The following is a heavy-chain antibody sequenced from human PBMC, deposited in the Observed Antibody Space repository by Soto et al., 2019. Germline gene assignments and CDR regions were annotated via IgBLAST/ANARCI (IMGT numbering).Heavy chain of an antibody. CDR1: GYTFTGYY. D-gene: IGHD3-22*01. V-gene: IGHV1-2*02. CDR3: AREFAYYYDSSGSL. J-gene: IGHJ4*02. Sequence: ASVKVSCKASGYTFTGYYMHWVRQAPGQGLEWMGWINPNSGGTNYAQKFQGRVTMTRDTSISTAYMELSRLRSDDTAVYYCAREFAYYYDSSGSLWGQGPLVTVSS. CDR2: INPNSGGT.